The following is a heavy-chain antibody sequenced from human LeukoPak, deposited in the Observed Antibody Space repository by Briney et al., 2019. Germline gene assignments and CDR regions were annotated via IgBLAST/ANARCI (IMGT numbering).Heavy chain of an antibody. CDR3: ARGYSSGWYSGWYFDL. J-gene: IGHJ2*01. CDR2: ISAYNGNT. V-gene: IGHV1-18*04. CDR1: GYTFTSYG. Sequence: ASVKVSCKASGYTFTSYGISWVRQAPGQGLEWMGWISAYNGNTNYAQKLQDRVTMTTDTSTSTAYMELRSLRSDDTAVYYCARGYSSGWYSGWYFDLWGRGTLVTVSS. D-gene: IGHD6-19*01.